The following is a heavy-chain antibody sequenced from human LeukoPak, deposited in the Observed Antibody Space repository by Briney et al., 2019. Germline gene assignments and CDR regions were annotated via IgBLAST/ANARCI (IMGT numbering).Heavy chain of an antibody. CDR1: GGSISSSSYY. Sequence: SETLSLTCTVSGGSISSSSYYWGWIRQPPGKGLEWIGSIYYSGSTYYNPSLKSRVTISVDTSKNPFSLKLSSVTAADTAVYYCARHSSDSSGYNDAFDIWGQGTMVTVSS. CDR2: IYYSGST. J-gene: IGHJ3*02. D-gene: IGHD3-22*01. CDR3: ARHSSDSSGYNDAFDI. V-gene: IGHV4-39*01.